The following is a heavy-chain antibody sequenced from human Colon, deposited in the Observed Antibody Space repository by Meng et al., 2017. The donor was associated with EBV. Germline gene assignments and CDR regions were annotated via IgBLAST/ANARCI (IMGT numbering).Heavy chain of an antibody. J-gene: IGHJ4*02. CDR3: ARDRGGLGAFDY. CDR2: IYYSGST. CDR1: GGSISSGDYY. V-gene: IGHV4-30-4*01. D-gene: IGHD5-12*01. Sequence: QVQLQEPGPGLVKPSRTLSLTCTVSGGSISSGDYYWSWIRQPPGKGLEWIGYIYYSGSTYYNPSLKSRVTISVDTSKNQFSLKLSSVTAADTAVYYCARDRGGLGAFDYWGQGTLVTVSS.